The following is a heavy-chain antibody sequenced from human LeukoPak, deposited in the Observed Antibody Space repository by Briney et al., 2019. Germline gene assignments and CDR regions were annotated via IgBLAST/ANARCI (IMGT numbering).Heavy chain of an antibody. CDR3: ARLGGYSGYEDY. D-gene: IGHD5-12*01. CDR1: GYTLTELS. CDR2: FDPEDGET. V-gene: IGHV1-24*01. Sequence: ASVKVSCKVSGYTLTELSMHWVRQAPGKGLEWMGGFDPEDGETIYAQKFQGRVTMTEDTSTDTAYMELSSLRSEDTAVYYCARLGGYSGYEDYWGQGTLVTVSS. J-gene: IGHJ4*02.